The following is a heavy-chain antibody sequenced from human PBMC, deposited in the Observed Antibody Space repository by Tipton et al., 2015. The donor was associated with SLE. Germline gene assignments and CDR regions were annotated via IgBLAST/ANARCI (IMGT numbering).Heavy chain of an antibody. CDR3: AWGPLPFDY. Sequence: TLSLTCTVSGGSISSSSYYWGWIRPPPGKGLEWIGGIYYSGSTYYNPYLKSRVTISVDTSKNQFSLKLSSVTAADTAVYYCAWGPLPFDYWGQGTLVTVSS. J-gene: IGHJ4*02. CDR1: GGSISSSSYY. V-gene: IGHV4-39*07. CDR2: IYYSGST. D-gene: IGHD3-16*01.